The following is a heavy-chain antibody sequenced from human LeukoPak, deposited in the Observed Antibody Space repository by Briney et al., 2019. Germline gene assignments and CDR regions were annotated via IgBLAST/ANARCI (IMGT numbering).Heavy chain of an antibody. CDR1: GYTFTSYD. Sequence: GASVKVSCKASGYTFTSYDINWVRQATGQGLEWMGWMNPNSGNTGYAQKLQGRVTITRNTSISTAYMELSSLRSEDTAVYYCARDGQWELLHGYFDYWGQGTLVTVSS. CDR2: MNPNSGNT. D-gene: IGHD1-26*01. V-gene: IGHV1-8*03. CDR3: ARDGQWELLHGYFDY. J-gene: IGHJ4*02.